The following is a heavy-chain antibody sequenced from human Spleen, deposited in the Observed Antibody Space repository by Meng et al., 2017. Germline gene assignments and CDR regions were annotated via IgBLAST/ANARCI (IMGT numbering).Heavy chain of an antibody. V-gene: IGHV2-5*01. CDR1: GFSLSTSGVG. J-gene: IGHJ5*02. D-gene: IGHD2-15*01. CDR3: APSLVAATGYNWFDP. Sequence: SGPTLVKPTQTLTLTCTFSGFSLSTSGVGVGWIRQPPGKALEWLALIYWNDDKRYSPSLKSRLTITKDTSKNQVVLTMTNMDPVDTATYYCAPSLVAATGYNWFDPWGQGTLVTVSS. CDR2: IYWNDDK.